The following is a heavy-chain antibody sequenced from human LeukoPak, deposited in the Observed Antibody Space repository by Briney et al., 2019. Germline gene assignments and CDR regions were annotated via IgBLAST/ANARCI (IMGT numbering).Heavy chain of an antibody. J-gene: IGHJ5*02. V-gene: IGHV3-48*02. Sequence: GGSLRLSCSASGFTFSTYWMSWVRQAPGKGLEWISYISPASNTIYYADSVKGRFTISRDNAKNSVFLQMSSLRDEDTAVYYCARDRPNILGLDPWGQGTLVTVSS. CDR3: ARDRPNILGLDP. CDR2: ISPASNTI. CDR1: GFTFSTYW. D-gene: IGHD2/OR15-2a*01.